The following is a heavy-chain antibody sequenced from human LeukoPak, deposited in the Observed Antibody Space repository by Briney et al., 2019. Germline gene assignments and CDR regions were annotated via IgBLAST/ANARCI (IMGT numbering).Heavy chain of an antibody. CDR3: ARDPHITMRVVAYYFDY. CDR1: GYTFTGYY. V-gene: IGHV1-2*02. Sequence: GASVKVSCKASGYTFTGYYMHWVRQAPGQGLEWMGWINPNSGGTNYAQKFQGRVTMTRDTSISTAYMELTRLRSDDTAVYYCARDPHITMRVVAYYFDYWGQGTRVTVSS. D-gene: IGHD3-22*01. CDR2: INPNSGGT. J-gene: IGHJ4*02.